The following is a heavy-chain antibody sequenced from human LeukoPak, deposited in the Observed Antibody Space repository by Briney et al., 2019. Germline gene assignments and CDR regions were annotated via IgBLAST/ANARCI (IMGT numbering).Heavy chain of an antibody. J-gene: IGHJ4*01. CDR3: AREAWSGGYCYLLDY. D-gene: IGHD2-15*01. Sequence: SETLSLTCTVSGGSIISYYWNWIRQPPGKGLEWIGYIYYSGSTNHNPSLKSRVTISVDTYKNQFSLKLSSVTAADTAMYYCAREAWSGGYCYLLDYWGQGTLVTVSS. CDR2: IYYSGST. CDR1: GGSIISYY. V-gene: IGHV4-59*01.